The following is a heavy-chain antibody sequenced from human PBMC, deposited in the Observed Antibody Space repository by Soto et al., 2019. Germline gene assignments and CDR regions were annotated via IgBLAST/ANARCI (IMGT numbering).Heavy chain of an antibody. D-gene: IGHD2-2*03. Sequence: PSETLSLTCTVSGGSISSGGYYWSWIRQHPGKGLEWIGYIYYSESTYYNPSLKSRVTIAVDTSKNQFSLKLSSVTAADTAVYYCARLNGYCVSTNCHGYYGMDVWGQGTTVTVSS. CDR1: GGSISSGGYY. CDR2: IYYSEST. CDR3: ARLNGYCVSTNCHGYYGMDV. V-gene: IGHV4-31*03. J-gene: IGHJ6*02.